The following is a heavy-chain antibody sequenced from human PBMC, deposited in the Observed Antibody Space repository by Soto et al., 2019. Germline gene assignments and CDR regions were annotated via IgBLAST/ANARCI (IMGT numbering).Heavy chain of an antibody. Sequence: TLSLTCTVSGGSISSGDYYWSWIRQPPGKGLEWIGYIYYSGSTYYNPSLKSRVTISVDTSKNQFSLKLSSVTAADTAVYYCARKPRLTAAARPQSTYGMDVWGQGTTVT. CDR2: IYYSGST. V-gene: IGHV4-30-4*01. D-gene: IGHD6-13*01. J-gene: IGHJ6*02. CDR3: ARKPRLTAAARPQSTYGMDV. CDR1: GGSISSGDYY.